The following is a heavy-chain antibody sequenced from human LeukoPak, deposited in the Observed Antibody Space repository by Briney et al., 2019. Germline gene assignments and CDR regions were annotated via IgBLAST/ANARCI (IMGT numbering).Heavy chain of an antibody. D-gene: IGHD3-3*01. V-gene: IGHV3-53*04. J-gene: IGHJ6*02. CDR2: IYSGGST. Sequence: GGSLRLSCAASGFTVSSDYMSWVRQAPGKGLEWVSVIYSGGSTYYADSVKGRFTVSRHKSKNTLYLQMNSLRAEDTAVYYCARAQAFRGYYTQTEHYYYYYGMDVWGQGTTVTVSS. CDR3: ARAQAFRGYYTQTEHYYYYYGMDV. CDR1: GFTVSSDY.